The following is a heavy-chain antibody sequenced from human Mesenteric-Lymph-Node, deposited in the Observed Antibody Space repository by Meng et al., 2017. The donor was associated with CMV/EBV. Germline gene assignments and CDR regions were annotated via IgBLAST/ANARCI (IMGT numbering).Heavy chain of an antibody. Sequence: ASVKVSCKASGYTFTSYGISWVRQAPGQGLEWMGWINPNSGGTNYAQKFQGRVTMTRDTSISTAYMELSRLRSDDTAVYSCAREGSGYYYWGQGTLVTVSS. V-gene: IGHV1-2*02. CDR2: INPNSGGT. D-gene: IGHD3-22*01. CDR3: AREGSGYYY. CDR1: GYTFTSYG. J-gene: IGHJ4*02.